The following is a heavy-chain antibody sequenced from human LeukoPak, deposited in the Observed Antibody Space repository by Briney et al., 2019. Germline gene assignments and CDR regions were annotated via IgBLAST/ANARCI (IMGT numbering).Heavy chain of an antibody. CDR2: IYYSGST. D-gene: IGHD1-26*01. V-gene: IGHV4-59*01. Sequence: SETLSLTCTVSGGSISSYYWSWIRQPPGKGLEWIGYIYYSGSTNYNPSLKSRVTISVDTSKNQFSLKLSSVTAADTAVYYCARGPRLNSGTSPGAFDIWGQGTMVTVSS. CDR3: ARGPRLNSGTSPGAFDI. CDR1: GGSISSYY. J-gene: IGHJ3*02.